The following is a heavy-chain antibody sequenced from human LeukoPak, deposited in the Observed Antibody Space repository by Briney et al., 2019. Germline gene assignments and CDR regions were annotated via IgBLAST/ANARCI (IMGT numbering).Heavy chain of an antibody. Sequence: SETLSLTCTVAGGSLSSSTSHYWGGIRQPPGQGLAWIGSIYYAGNTYYNPSLKSRITMSVDTSKNQFSLKLSSVTAADTAVYYCARHQYYYDSSVAYWGQGTLVTVSS. D-gene: IGHD3-22*01. V-gene: IGHV4-39*01. J-gene: IGHJ4*02. CDR2: IYYAGNT. CDR1: GGSLSSSTSHY. CDR3: ARHQYYYDSSVAY.